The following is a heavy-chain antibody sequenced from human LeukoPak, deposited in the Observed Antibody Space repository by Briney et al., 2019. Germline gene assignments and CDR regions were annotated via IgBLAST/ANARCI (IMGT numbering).Heavy chain of an antibody. V-gene: IGHV4-59*01. Sequence: PSETLSLTCTVSGGSISSYYWSWIRQPPGKGLEWIGYIYYSGSTNYNPSLKSRVTISVDTSKNQFSLKLSSVTAADTAVYYCARDPGSGWPFFDYWGQGTLVTVSS. CDR3: ARDPGSGWPFFDY. CDR1: GGSISSYY. CDR2: IYYSGST. J-gene: IGHJ4*02. D-gene: IGHD6-19*01.